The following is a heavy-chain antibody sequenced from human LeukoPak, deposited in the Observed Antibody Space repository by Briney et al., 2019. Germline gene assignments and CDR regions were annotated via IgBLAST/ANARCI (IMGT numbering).Heavy chain of an antibody. CDR3: AKGLGQSYGSGDDAFDI. D-gene: IGHD3-10*01. V-gene: IGHV3-23*01. CDR1: GFTFSSYA. J-gene: IGHJ3*02. Sequence: GGSLRLSCAASGFTFSSYAMSWVRQAPGKGLEWVSAICGSGGGTYYADSVKGRFTISRDNSKNTLYLQMNSLRAEDTAVYYCAKGLGQSYGSGDDAFDIWGQGTMVTVSS. CDR2: ICGSGGGT.